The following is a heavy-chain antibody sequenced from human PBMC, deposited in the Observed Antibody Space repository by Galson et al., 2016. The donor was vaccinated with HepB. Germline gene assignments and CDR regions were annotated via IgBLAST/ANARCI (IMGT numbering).Heavy chain of an antibody. V-gene: IGHV3-13*01. Sequence: SLRLSCAASGFIFSNYDMHWVRQVAGKGLGWVSCIDIAGDTYYPDSVKGRFTISRENAKSTVYLQINSLRAEDTAVYYCVRGVAGCDYWGQGTLVTVSS. CDR2: IDIAGDT. J-gene: IGHJ4*02. CDR3: VRGVAGCDY. D-gene: IGHD6-19*01. CDR1: GFIFSNYD.